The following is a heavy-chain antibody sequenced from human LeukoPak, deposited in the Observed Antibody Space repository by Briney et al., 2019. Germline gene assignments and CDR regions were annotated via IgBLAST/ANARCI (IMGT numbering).Heavy chain of an antibody. V-gene: IGHV3-23*01. J-gene: IGHJ4*02. CDR2: ISGSGAST. CDR1: GFTSSSYA. CDR3: AKDNPPYYYDSSGYSGNFDY. D-gene: IGHD3-22*01. Sequence: GRSLRLSCAASGFTSSSYAMSWVRQAPGKGLEWVSAISGSGASTYYADSVKGRFTISRGNSKNTLYLQMNSLRAEDTAVYYCAKDNPPYYYDSSGYSGNFDYWGQGTLVTVSS.